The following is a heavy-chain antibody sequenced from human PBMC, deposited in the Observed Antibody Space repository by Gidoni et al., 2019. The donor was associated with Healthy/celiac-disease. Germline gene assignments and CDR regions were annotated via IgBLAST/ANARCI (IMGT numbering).Heavy chain of an antibody. V-gene: IGHV3-9*01. CDR3: AKDMVGGNGYYYGMDV. CDR1: GFTFDAYA. J-gene: IGHJ6*02. Sequence: EVQLVESGGGLVQPGRSLRLSSAASGFTFDAYAIHWVRQAPGKGLEWVSGISWNSGSRGYADSVKGRFTISRDNAKNSLYLQMNSLRAEDTALYYCAKDMVGGNGYYYGMDVWGQGTTVTVSS. D-gene: IGHD2-15*01. CDR2: ISWNSGSR.